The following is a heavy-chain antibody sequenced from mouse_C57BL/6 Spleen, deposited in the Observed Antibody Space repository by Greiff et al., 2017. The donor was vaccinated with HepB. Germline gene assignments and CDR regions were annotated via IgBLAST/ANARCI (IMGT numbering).Heavy chain of an antibody. V-gene: IGHV5-4*01. D-gene: IGHD3-2*02. CDR1: GFTFSSYA. CDR3: ARDRTAQGTEAMDY. Sequence: EVQLVESGGGLVKPGGSLKLSCAASGFTFSSYAMSWVRQTPEKRLEWVATISDGGSYTYYPDNVKGRFTISRDNAKNNLYLQMSHLKSEDTAMYYCARDRTAQGTEAMDYWGQGTSVTVSS. J-gene: IGHJ4*01. CDR2: ISDGGSYT.